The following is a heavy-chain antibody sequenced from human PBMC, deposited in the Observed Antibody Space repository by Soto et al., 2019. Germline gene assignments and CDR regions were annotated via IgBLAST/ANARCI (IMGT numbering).Heavy chain of an antibody. CDR2: IYHSGST. J-gene: IGHJ5*02. D-gene: IGHD2-15*01. V-gene: IGHV4-4*02. CDR3: ARVRYCSGGSCRENWFDP. Sequence: SETLSLTCAVSSGSISSSNWWSWVRQPPGKGLEWIGEIYHSGSTNYNPSLKSRVTISVDKSKNQFSLKLSSVTAADTAVYYCARVRYCSGGSCRENWFDPWGQGTLVTVSS. CDR1: SGSISSSNW.